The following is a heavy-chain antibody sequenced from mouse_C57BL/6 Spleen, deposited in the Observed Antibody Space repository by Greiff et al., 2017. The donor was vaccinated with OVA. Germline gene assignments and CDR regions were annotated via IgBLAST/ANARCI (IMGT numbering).Heavy chain of an antibody. Sequence: VPLQQPGAELVKPGASVTMSCTASGYTFTSYWITWVKQRPGQGLEWIGDIYPGSGSTNYNEKFKSKATLTVDTSSSTAYMQLSSLTSEDSAVYYCASRYDYDGRYFDVWGTGTTVTVSS. CDR2: IYPGSGST. V-gene: IGHV1-55*01. CDR1: GYTFTSYW. CDR3: ASRYDYDGRYFDV. J-gene: IGHJ1*03. D-gene: IGHD2-4*01.